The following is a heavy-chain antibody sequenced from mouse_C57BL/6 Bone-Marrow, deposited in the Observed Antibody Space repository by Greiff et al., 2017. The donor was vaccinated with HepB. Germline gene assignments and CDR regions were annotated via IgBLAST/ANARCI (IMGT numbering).Heavy chain of an antibody. Sequence: EVQRVESGGGLVQPGGSLKLSCAASGFTFSDYGMAWVRQAPRKGPEWVAFISNLAYSIYYADTVTGRFTISRENAKNTLYLEMSSLRSEDTAMYYCARGGGFAYWGQGTLVTVSA. J-gene: IGHJ3*01. V-gene: IGHV5-15*01. CDR2: ISNLAYSI. CDR1: GFTFSDYG. CDR3: ARGGGFAY.